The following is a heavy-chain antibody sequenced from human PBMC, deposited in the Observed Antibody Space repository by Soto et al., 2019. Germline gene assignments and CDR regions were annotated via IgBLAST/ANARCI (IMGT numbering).Heavy chain of an antibody. CDR1: GGSFSGYY. CDR3: ARGQAGDLRYFAWLLRPLDY. CDR2: INHSGST. J-gene: IGHJ4*02. Sequence: SETLSLTCAVYGGSFSGYYWSWIRQPPGKGLEWIGEINHSGSTNYNPSLKSRVTISVDTSKNQFSLKLSSVTAADTAVYYCARGQAGDLRYFAWLLRPLDYWGQGTLVTVSS. D-gene: IGHD3-9*01. V-gene: IGHV4-34*01.